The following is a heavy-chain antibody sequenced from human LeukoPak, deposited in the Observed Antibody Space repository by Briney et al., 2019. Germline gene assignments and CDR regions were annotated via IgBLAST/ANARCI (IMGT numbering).Heavy chain of an antibody. D-gene: IGHD3-10*01. Sequence: PGGSLRLSCAASGFTSSRYWMHWVRQAPGKGLMWVSRVNSDGSSTSYADSVKGRFTIFRDNAKNSLYLQMNSLRAEDTAVYYCARDKRGDRGYDYWGQGTLVTVSS. CDR3: ARDKRGDRGYDY. V-gene: IGHV3-74*01. CDR1: GFTSSRYW. J-gene: IGHJ4*02. CDR2: VNSDGSST.